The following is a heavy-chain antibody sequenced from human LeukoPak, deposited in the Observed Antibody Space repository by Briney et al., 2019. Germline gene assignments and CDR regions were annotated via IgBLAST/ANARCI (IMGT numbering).Heavy chain of an antibody. D-gene: IGHD3-22*01. CDR1: GYTFTVYY. V-gene: IGHV1-2*02. Sequence: ASVTVSFTSSGYTFTVYYMHWVRQAPGQGLEWMGWINPNSGGTNYAQKFQGRVTMTRDTSISTAYMELSRLRSDDTAVYYCARDRGGYYYDSRDFDYWGQGTLVTVSS. J-gene: IGHJ4*02. CDR3: ARDRGGYYYDSRDFDY. CDR2: INPNSGGT.